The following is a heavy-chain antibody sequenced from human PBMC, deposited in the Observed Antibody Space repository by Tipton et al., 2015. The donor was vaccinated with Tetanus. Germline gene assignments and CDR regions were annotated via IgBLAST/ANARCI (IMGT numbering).Heavy chain of an antibody. J-gene: IGHJ1*01. D-gene: IGHD3-10*01. CDR3: ARLPKHYSASGST. V-gene: IGHV5-51*01. Sequence: QLVQSGAEVKKPGQSLEISCEVSGHNSRSYWISWVRQLPGKGLEWMGIISPGDSDATYSPSFQGQVTISADKSISTAYLQWSSLKASDTAVYFCARLPKHYSASGSTWGQGTLVTVSS. CDR2: ISPGDSDA. CDR1: GHNSRSYW.